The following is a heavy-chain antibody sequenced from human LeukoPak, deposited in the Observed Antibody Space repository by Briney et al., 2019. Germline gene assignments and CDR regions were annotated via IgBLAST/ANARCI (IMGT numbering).Heavy chain of an antibody. Sequence: GASVKVSCKASGGTFSSYAISWVRQAPGQGLEWMGRIIPILGIANYAQKFQGRVTITADKSTSTAYMELSSLRSEDTAVYYCATGPAYYYDSSGYYPGYWGQGTLVTVSS. V-gene: IGHV1-69*04. CDR3: ATGPAYYYDSSGYYPGY. CDR2: IIPILGIA. D-gene: IGHD3-22*01. J-gene: IGHJ4*02. CDR1: GGTFSSYA.